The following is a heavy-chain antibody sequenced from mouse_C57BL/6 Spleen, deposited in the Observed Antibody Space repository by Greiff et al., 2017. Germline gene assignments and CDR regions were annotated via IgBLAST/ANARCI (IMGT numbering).Heavy chain of an antibody. V-gene: IGHV1-55*01. J-gene: IGHJ2*01. CDR3: ARWVFDCSSVYFDY. Sequence: QVQLQQPGAELVKPGASVKMSCKASGYTFTSYWITWVKQRPGQGLEWIGDIYPGSGSTNYNEKFKSKATLTVDTSSSTAYMQLSSLRSEDSAVYYCARWVFDCSSVYFDYWGQGTTLTVSS. CDR2: IYPGSGST. D-gene: IGHD1-2*01. CDR1: GYTFTSYW.